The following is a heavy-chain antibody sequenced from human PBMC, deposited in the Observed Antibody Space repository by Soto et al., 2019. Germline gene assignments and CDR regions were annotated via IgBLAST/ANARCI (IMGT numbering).Heavy chain of an antibody. CDR2: IVVGSGNT. CDR1: GFTFTSSA. V-gene: IGHV1-58*01. J-gene: IGHJ6*02. CDR3: ARDSVRYCRDGVCYQGYYYFAMDV. D-gene: IGHD2-8*01. Sequence: QMQLVQSGPEVKKPGTSVKVSCKASGFTFTSSAVQWVRQARGQRLEWIGWIVVGSGNTNYAQKFQERVTITRDMSTSTAYMELSSLRSEDTAVYYCARDSVRYCRDGVCYQGYYYFAMDVWGQGTTVTVS.